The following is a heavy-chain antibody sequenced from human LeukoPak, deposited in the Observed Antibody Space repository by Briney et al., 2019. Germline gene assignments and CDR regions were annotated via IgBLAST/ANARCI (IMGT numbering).Heavy chain of an antibody. CDR3: AKDLYDFWSGYFYY. V-gene: IGHV3-23*01. D-gene: IGHD3-3*01. CDR2: ISGSAGST. CDR1: GFTFSSYG. J-gene: IGHJ4*02. Sequence: GGSLRLSCAASGFTFSSYGMHWVRQAPGKGLEWVSAISGSAGSTYYADSVKGRFTISRDNSKNTLYLQMNSLRAEDTALYYCAKDLYDFWSGYFYYWGQGTLVTVSS.